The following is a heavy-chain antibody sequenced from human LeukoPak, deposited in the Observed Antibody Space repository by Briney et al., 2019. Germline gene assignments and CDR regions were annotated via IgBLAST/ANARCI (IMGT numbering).Heavy chain of an antibody. D-gene: IGHD4-17*01. V-gene: IGHV3-33*01. J-gene: IGHJ4*02. Sequence: GGSLRLSCAASGFTFSSYGMHWVRQAPGKGLEWVAVIWYDGSNKYYADSVKGRFTISRDNSKNTLYLQMNSLRAEDTAVYYCARDDYGDNEYYFDYWGQGTLVTVSS. CDR3: ARDDYGDNEYYFDY. CDR1: GFTFSSYG. CDR2: IWYDGSNK.